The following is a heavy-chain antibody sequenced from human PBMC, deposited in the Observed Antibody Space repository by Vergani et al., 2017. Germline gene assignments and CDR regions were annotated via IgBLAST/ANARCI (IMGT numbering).Heavy chain of an antibody. Sequence: QVQLVESGGGVVQPGRSLRLSCTSSGFTFSTYAMHWVRQAPGKGLEWVAIIYYDGSKKYYADSVKGRFTISRDNSRNTLDLLMSSLRAEDTAIYYCVREGSYCGSTTCLNPSYVYYYHMDVWGEGTTVTVSS. V-gene: IGHV3-33*01. J-gene: IGHJ6*03. CDR2: IYYDGSKK. D-gene: IGHD2-21*01. CDR3: VREGSYCGSTTCLNPSYVYYYHMDV. CDR1: GFTFSTYA.